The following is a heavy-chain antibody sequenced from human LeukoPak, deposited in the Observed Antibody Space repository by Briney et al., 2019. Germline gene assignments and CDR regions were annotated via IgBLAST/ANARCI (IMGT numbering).Heavy chain of an antibody. CDR2: ISAYNGNT. V-gene: IGHV1-18*01. D-gene: IGHD3-10*01. CDR3: VLAEMIRGAKDY. Sequence: GASVKVSCKTSGYTFASYGISRVRQAPGQGLEWMGWISAYNGNTNYAQKLQGRVTMTTDTSTSTAYMELRSLRSDDTAVYYCVLAEMIRGAKDYWGQGTLVTVSS. J-gene: IGHJ4*02. CDR1: GYTFASYG.